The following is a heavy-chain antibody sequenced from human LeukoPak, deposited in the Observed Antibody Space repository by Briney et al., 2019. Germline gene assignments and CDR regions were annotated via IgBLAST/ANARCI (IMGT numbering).Heavy chain of an antibody. CDR2: IYYSGST. V-gene: IGHV4-39*01. D-gene: IGHD2-8*02. CDR3: ARHADGGVFDY. Sequence: TSETLSLTCTVSGGSISSSSYYWGWIRQPPGKGLEWLGSIYYSGSTYYNPSLKSRVTISVDTSKNQFSLKLSSVTAADTAVYYCARHADGGVFDYWGQGTLVTVSS. CDR1: GGSISSSSYY. J-gene: IGHJ4*02.